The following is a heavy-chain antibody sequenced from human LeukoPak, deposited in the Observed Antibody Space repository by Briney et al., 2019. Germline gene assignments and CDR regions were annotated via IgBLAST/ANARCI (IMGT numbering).Heavy chain of an antibody. D-gene: IGHD4-17*01. CDR1: GFTFSSYG. CDR3: SKPNDGDSWGSFDY. CDR2: ISYDGSKK. Sequence: PGGSLRLSCAASGFTFSSYGMHWVRQAPGKGLEWVAVISYDGSKKYYADSVKGRFTISRDNSKNTLYLQMNSLRAEDTAVYYCSKPNDGDSWGSFDYWGQGTLVTVSS. V-gene: IGHV3-30*18. J-gene: IGHJ4*02.